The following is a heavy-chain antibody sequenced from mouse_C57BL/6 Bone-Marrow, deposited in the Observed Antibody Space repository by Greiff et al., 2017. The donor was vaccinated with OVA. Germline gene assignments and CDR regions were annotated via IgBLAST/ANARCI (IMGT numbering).Heavy chain of an antibody. D-gene: IGHD4-1*01. J-gene: IGHJ4*01. CDR1: GYAFPNYL. Sequence: QVQLQQSGAELVRPGTSVKVSCKASGYAFPNYLIEWVKQRPGKGLEWIGVIIPGSGGTNYNEKFKGKAPLPADKSSSTADMQLISRTSEDSEVYVCARGEETGTGAMDYWGQGTSVTVSS. V-gene: IGHV1-54*01. CDR2: IIPGSGGT. CDR3: ARGEETGTGAMDY.